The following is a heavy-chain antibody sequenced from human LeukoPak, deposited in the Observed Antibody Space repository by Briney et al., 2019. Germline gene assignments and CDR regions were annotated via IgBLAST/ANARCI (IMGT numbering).Heavy chain of an antibody. D-gene: IGHD1-26*01. CDR1: GFTFSNAW. V-gene: IGHV3-15*01. Sequence: GGSLRLSCAASGFTFSNAWMSWVRQAPGKGLEWVGRIKSKTDGGTTDYAAPVKGRFTISRDDSKNTLYLQMNSLKTEDTAVYYCITSGKDESYGAYWGQGTQVTVSS. J-gene: IGHJ4*02. CDR2: IKSKTDGGTT. CDR3: ITSGKDESYGAY.